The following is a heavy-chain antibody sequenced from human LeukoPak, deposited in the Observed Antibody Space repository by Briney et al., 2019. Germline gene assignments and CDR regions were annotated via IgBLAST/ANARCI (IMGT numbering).Heavy chain of an antibody. CDR2: IKQDGSEK. D-gene: IGHD3-16*02. CDR3: ARNTYYDYVWASYPVY. J-gene: IGHJ4*02. V-gene: IGHV3-7*01. CDR1: RFTFSSYW. Sequence: GGSLRHSCAASRFTFSSYWMSWVRQAPGKGLEWGSNIKQDGSEKYYVDSVKGRFTISRDNAKNSLYLQMNSLRAEDTAVYYCARNTYYDYVWASYPVYWGQGTLVTVSS.